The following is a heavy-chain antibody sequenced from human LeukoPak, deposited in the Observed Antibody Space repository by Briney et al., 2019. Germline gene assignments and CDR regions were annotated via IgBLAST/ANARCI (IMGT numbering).Heavy chain of an antibody. D-gene: IGHD2-2*02. Sequence: GGSLRLSCAASGFTVSSNYMSWVRQAPGKGLEWVSVIYRGGSTYYAASVKSRFTISRDNSKNTLYLQMNSLRAEDTAVYYCASGGYYCSSTSCYNDAFDIWGQGTMVTVSS. CDR3: ASGGYYCSSTSCYNDAFDI. CDR2: IYRGGST. CDR1: GFTVSSNY. J-gene: IGHJ3*02. V-gene: IGHV3-53*01.